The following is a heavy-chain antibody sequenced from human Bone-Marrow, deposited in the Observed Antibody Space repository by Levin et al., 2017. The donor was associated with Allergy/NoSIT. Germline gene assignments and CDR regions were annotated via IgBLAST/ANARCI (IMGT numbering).Heavy chain of an antibody. CDR1: GFTFSSYS. D-gene: IGHD7-27*01. Sequence: GESLKISCAASGFTFSSYSMNWVRQAPGKGLEWVSSISSSSSYIYYADSVKGRFTISRDNAKNSLYLQMNSLRAEDTAVYYCAGGDMTWGYWGQGTLVTVSS. CDR3: AGGDMTWGY. J-gene: IGHJ4*02. V-gene: IGHV3-21*01. CDR2: ISSSSSYI.